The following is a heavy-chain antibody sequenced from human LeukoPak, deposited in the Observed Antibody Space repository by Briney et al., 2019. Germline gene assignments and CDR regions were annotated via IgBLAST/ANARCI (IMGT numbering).Heavy chain of an antibody. Sequence: ASVNVSCKASGYMFANYGLSWVRQAPGQGLEWMGWINPNSGGTNYAQKFQGRVTMTRDTSISTAYMELSRLRSDDTAVYYCARAARGGVAVAGGVDYWGQGTLVTVSS. CDR3: ARAARGGVAVAGGVDY. V-gene: IGHV1-2*02. CDR1: GYMFANYG. J-gene: IGHJ4*02. D-gene: IGHD6-19*01. CDR2: INPNSGGT.